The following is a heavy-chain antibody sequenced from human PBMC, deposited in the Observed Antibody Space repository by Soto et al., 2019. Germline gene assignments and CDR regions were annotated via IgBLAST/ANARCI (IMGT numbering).Heavy chain of an antibody. CDR3: ARESGGATATLDYYYFYMDV. CDR2: INPNGGAT. J-gene: IGHJ6*03. Sequence: QVPLVQSGAEVKKPGASVKVSCKTSGDSFSAYYLHWVRQAPGQGLEWLGWINPNGGATKYAQKFRGRVAMTRDTSIRTAYLELTSLGSDDTAIYYCARESGGATATLDYYYFYMDVWGKGTTVTVSS. V-gene: IGHV1-2*02. CDR1: GDSFSAYY. D-gene: IGHD5-12*01.